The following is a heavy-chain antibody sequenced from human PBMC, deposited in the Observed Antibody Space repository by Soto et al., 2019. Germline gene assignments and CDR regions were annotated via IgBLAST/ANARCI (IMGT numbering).Heavy chain of an antibody. V-gene: IGHV4-39*01. CDR3: ARQAELYSYGPRPFDY. J-gene: IGHJ4*02. CDR2: IYYSGST. D-gene: IGHD5-18*01. CDR1: GGSISSSSYY. Sequence: PSETLSLTCTVSGGSISSSSYYWGWIRQPPGKGLEWIGSIYYSGSTYYNPSLKSRVTISVDTPKNQFSLKLSSVTAADTAVYYCARQAELYSYGPRPFDYWGQGTLVTVSS.